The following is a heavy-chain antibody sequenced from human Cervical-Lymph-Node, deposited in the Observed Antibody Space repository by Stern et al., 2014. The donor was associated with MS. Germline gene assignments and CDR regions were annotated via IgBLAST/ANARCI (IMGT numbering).Heavy chain of an antibody. V-gene: IGHV4-59*01. CDR2: VHYTGAT. D-gene: IGHD2/OR15-2a*01. J-gene: IGHJ3*01. Sequence: QLQLQESGPGQVRPSETLSLACSVSDDSITTYYWSWIRQPPGKGLEWIGYVHYTGATSYNPSLRSRVTMSLSTSDKKFSLNLRSITAADTALYYCARDSKSFDGFDVWGPGTVVTVS. CDR3: ARDSKSFDGFDV. CDR1: DDSITTYY.